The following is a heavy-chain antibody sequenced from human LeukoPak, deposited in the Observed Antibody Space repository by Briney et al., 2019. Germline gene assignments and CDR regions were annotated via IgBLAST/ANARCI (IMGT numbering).Heavy chain of an antibody. D-gene: IGHD5-24*01. CDR2: IYHSGST. CDR3: ARSGRDGYNWLKYFDL. CDR1: GGSISSNNW. V-gene: IGHV4-4*02. Sequence: SGTLSLTCAVSGGSISSNNWWSWVRQPPGKGLEWIGEIYHSGSTNYNPSLKSRVTISVDKSKNQFSLKLSSVTAADTAVYYCARSGRDGYNWLKYFDLWGRGTLVTVSS. J-gene: IGHJ2*01.